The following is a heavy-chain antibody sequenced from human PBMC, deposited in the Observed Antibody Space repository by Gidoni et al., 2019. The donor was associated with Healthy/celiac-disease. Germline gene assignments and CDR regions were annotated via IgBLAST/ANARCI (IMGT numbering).Heavy chain of an antibody. CDR2: ISSSSSYI. CDR3: AREHCSSTSCYRGFDP. D-gene: IGHD2-2*01. Sequence: EVQLVESGGGMVKPGGSLRLSCAASGSTFSSYGMTWVRQAPGKGLEWVSSISSSSSYIYYADSVKGRFTISRDNAKNSLYLQMNSLRAEDTAVYYCAREHCSSTSCYRGFDPWGQGTLVTVSS. CDR1: GSTFSSYG. J-gene: IGHJ5*02. V-gene: IGHV3-21*01.